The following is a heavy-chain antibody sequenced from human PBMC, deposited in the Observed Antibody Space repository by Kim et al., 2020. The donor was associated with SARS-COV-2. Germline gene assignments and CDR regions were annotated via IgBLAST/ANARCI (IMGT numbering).Heavy chain of an antibody. CDR3: ARPNYGSGSYYILQYGMDV. Sequence: SETLSLTCAVYGGSFSGYYWSWIRQPPGKGLEWIGEINHSGSTNYNPSLKSRVTISVDTSKNQFSLKLSSVTAADTAVYYCARPNYGSGSYYILQYGMDVWGQGTTVTVSS. J-gene: IGHJ6*02. D-gene: IGHD3-10*01. CDR2: INHSGST. CDR1: GGSFSGYY. V-gene: IGHV4-34*01.